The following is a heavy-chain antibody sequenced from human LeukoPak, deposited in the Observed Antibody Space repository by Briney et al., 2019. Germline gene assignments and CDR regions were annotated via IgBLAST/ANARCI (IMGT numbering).Heavy chain of an antibody. CDR3: AKGGRYCSGGSCYTNYFFYYGMDV. V-gene: IGHV3-23*01. CDR2: ISDTGGST. Sequence: PGGSLRLSCAASGFTFSSYAMSWVRQAPGKGLEWVSAISDTGGSTYYADSVKGRFTISRDNSKNTLSLQMNSLRAEDTAVYYCAKGGRYCSGGSCYTNYFFYYGMDVWGQGTTVTVSS. D-gene: IGHD2-15*01. J-gene: IGHJ6*02. CDR1: GFTFSSYA.